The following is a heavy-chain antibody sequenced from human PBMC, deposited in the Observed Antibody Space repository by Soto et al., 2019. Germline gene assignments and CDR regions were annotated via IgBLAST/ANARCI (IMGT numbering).Heavy chain of an antibody. D-gene: IGHD2-2*01. CDR2: INPNSGGT. Sequence: ASVKVSCKASGYTFTGYYMHWVRQAPGQGLEWMGWINPNSGGTNYAQKFQGWVTMTRDTSISTAYMGLGRLGSDDTAVYYCARGGMLGYCSSTSCYDLADYWGQGTLVTVSS. V-gene: IGHV1-2*04. CDR3: ARGGMLGYCSSTSCYDLADY. CDR1: GYTFTGYY. J-gene: IGHJ4*02.